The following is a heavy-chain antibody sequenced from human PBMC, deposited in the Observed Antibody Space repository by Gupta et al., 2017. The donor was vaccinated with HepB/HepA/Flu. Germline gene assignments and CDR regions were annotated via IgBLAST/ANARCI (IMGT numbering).Heavy chain of an antibody. J-gene: IGHJ4*02. CDR1: GFTFSSYA. CDR3: ARDTNSGY. CDR2: ISGSGNST. D-gene: IGHD2-8*01. Sequence: EVQLLESGGDLAQPGGSLRLPCAASGFTFSSYAMSWVRQAPGKGLEWVSTISGSGNSTYYADSVKGRFTISRDNSKNTLYVQMNSLRAEDTALYYCARDTNSGYWGQGTLVTVSS. V-gene: IGHV3-23*01.